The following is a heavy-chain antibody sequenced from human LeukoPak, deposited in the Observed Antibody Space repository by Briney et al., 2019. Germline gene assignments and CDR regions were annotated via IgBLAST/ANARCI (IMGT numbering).Heavy chain of an antibody. D-gene: IGHD5-18*01. CDR2: ISSSGSTI. Sequence: GGSLRLSCAASGFTFSSYEMNWVRQAPGKGLEWVSYISSSGSTIYYADSVKGRFTISRDNAKNSLYLQMNSLRAEDTAVYYCAADELYSYGSDYWGQGTLVIVSS. CDR3: AADELYSYGSDY. J-gene: IGHJ4*02. V-gene: IGHV3-48*03. CDR1: GFTFSSYE.